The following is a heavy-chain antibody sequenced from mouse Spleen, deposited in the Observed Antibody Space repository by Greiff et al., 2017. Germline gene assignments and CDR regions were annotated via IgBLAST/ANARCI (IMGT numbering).Heavy chain of an antibody. Sequence: QVQLQQSGAELVRPGSSVKLSCKASGYTFTSYWMHWVKQRPIQGLEWIGNIDPSDSETHYNQKFKGKATLTSDKSSSTAYMELSSLTSEDSAVFCFARAQFITTATGAMGHWGQRNSVTVSS. V-gene: IGHV1-52*01. CDR3: ARAQFITTATGAMGH. D-gene: IGHD1-2*01. J-gene: IGHJ4*01. CDR2: IDPSDSET. CDR1: GYTFTSYW.